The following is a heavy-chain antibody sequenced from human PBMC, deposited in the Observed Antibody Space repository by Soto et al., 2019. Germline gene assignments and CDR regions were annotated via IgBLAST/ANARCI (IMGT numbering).Heavy chain of an antibody. CDR3: AKDYVGPTFVGGNWFDP. CDR2: ISNAGDNT. Sequence: EVQLLESGGGLVQPGGSLRLSCAASGFIFSSYAMSWVRQAPGKGLEWVSGISNAGDNTYYADSVKGRFTISRDNSKNTVYLQMNSLRAEDTAVYCCAKDYVGPTFVGGNWFDPWGQGTRVTVSS. CDR1: GFIFSSYA. J-gene: IGHJ5*02. D-gene: IGHD1-26*01. V-gene: IGHV3-23*01.